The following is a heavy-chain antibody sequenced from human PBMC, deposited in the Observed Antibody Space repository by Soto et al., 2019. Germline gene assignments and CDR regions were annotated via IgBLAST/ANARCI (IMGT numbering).Heavy chain of an antibody. J-gene: IGHJ6*02. Sequence: QVQLVQSGAEVKKPGSSVKVSCKASGGTFSSYAISWVRQAPGQGLEWMGGIIPIFGTANYAQKFQGRVTITADESTSTAYMELSSLRSEDTAVYYCARDSPNPPYQPPQNYYYYYGMDVWGQGTTVTVSS. V-gene: IGHV1-69*01. CDR2: IIPIFGTA. D-gene: IGHD2-2*01. CDR1: GGTFSSYA. CDR3: ARDSPNPPYQPPQNYYYYYGMDV.